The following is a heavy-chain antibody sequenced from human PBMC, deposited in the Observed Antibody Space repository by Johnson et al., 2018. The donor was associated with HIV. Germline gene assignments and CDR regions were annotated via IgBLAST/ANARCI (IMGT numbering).Heavy chain of an antibody. CDR1: GFTFSSFA. D-gene: IGHD4-17*01. Sequence: QVQLVESGGGVVQPGTSLRLACAASGFTFSSFAMHWVRQAPGKGLEWVAFISYDGTNKYFTDSVRGRFTISRDNAKNSLILQMNSLRDEDTAVYYCARRTVPALFGIWGQGTMVTVSS. V-gene: IGHV3-30-3*01. CDR3: ARRTVPALFGI. J-gene: IGHJ3*02. CDR2: ISYDGTNK.